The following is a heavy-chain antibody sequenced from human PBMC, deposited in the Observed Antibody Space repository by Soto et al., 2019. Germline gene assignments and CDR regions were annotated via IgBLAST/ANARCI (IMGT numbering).Heavy chain of an antibody. D-gene: IGHD2-15*01. CDR2: ISGSGGST. Sequence: PGWSLRLSCASSVLYFIYYAMSWVRQAPGKGLEWVSAISGSGGSTYYADSVEGRFTISRDNSKSTLYLQMNSLRVEDTAVYYCAYTYCSDTSCLIPSSSWYYFDYWGQGTLVTVSS. J-gene: IGHJ4*02. V-gene: IGHV3-23*01. CDR3: AYTYCSDTSCLIPSSSWYYFDY. CDR1: VLYFIYYA.